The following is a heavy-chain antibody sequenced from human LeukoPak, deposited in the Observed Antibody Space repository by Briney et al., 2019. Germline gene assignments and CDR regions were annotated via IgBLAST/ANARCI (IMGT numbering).Heavy chain of an antibody. V-gene: IGHV4-59*01. CDR2: IYYSGST. CDR3: ASYDILTGYFDY. Sequence: TSETLSLTCAVYGGSFSGYYWSWIRQPPGKGLEWIGYIYYSGSTNYNPSLKSRVTISVDTSKNQFSLKLSSVTAADTAVYYCASYDILTGYFDYWGQGTLVTVSS. D-gene: IGHD3-9*01. CDR1: GGSFSGYY. J-gene: IGHJ4*02.